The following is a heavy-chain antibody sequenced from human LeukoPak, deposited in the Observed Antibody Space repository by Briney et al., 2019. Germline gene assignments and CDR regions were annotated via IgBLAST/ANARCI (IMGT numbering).Heavy chain of an antibody. CDR3: GASVFW. V-gene: IGHV3-7*03. D-gene: IGHD3-3*01. Sequence: PGGSLRLSCAASGFTFSSDWMSWVRQAPGKGLEWVANVKQDGSENYYVDSVKGRFTISRDNAKNSLYLQMNSLRAEDSAVYYCGASVFWWGQGALVTVSS. CDR2: VKQDGSEN. J-gene: IGHJ4*02. CDR1: GFTFSSDW.